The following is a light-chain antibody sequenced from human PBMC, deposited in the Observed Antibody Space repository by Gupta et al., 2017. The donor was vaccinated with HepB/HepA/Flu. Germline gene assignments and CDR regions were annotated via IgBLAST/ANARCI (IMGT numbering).Light chain of an antibody. CDR1: QGIRND. V-gene: IGKV1-17*01. J-gene: IGKJ1*01. CDR2: AGS. CDR3: SQVYSFPWT. Sequence: IQMTQSPSSLSASVGDRFTITCRASQGIRNDLGWYQQKPGKPPKRLIYAGSSLQRGVPSTLHGHGSWAEFTLTMRRLPPENFAILFFSQVYSFPWTFGQGTKVEIE.